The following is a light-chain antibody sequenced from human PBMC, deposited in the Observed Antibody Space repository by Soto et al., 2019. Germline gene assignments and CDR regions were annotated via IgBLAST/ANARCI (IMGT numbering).Light chain of an antibody. CDR3: QQRSNWPGT. Sequence: EIVLTQSPATLSLSPGERATLSCRASQRVSSYLAWYQQKPGQAPRLLIYDASNRATGIPARFSGSGSGTDFTLTISSLDPEDFAVYYCQQRSNWPGTFGGGTKVEIK. CDR2: DAS. V-gene: IGKV3-11*01. J-gene: IGKJ4*01. CDR1: QRVSSY.